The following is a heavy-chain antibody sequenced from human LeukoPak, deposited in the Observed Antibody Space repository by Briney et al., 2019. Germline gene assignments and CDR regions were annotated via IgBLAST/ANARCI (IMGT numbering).Heavy chain of an antibody. V-gene: IGHV3-23*01. CDR2: IRSNGETV. J-gene: IGHJ4*02. Sequence: GGSLRLSCAASGFTFSRIAMSWVRQAPGKALEWVSAIRSNGETVYNADSVKGRFTVSRDNSRQTLFLQMSSLRVEDTATYYCAKGQELDDGVFDSWGQGTLVTVSS. CDR1: GFTFSRIA. D-gene: IGHD1-1*01. CDR3: AKGQELDDGVFDS.